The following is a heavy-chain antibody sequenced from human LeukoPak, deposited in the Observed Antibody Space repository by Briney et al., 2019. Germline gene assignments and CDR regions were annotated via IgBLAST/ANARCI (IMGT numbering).Heavy chain of an antibody. V-gene: IGHV3-23*01. Sequence: GGSLRLSCAVSGFTFSSYAMSWVRQAPGKGLEWVSAISDGGGSTYYSDSVKGRFTISRDNSKNTLYLQMNSLRAEDTAVYYCAKIRYDFWSGRVNTYYFDYWGQGTLVTVSS. CDR3: AKIRYDFWSGRVNTYYFDY. J-gene: IGHJ4*02. CDR1: GFTFSSYA. D-gene: IGHD3-3*01. CDR2: ISDGGGST.